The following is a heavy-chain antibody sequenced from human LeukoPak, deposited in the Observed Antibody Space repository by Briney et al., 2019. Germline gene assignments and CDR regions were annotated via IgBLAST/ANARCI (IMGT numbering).Heavy chain of an antibody. Sequence: ASVKVSCKVSGYTLTELSMHWVRQAPGQGLEWMGWINPNSGGTNYAQKFQGRVTMTRDTSISTAYMELNRLTSDDTAVYYCARIEMATISSDYWGQGTLVTVSS. CDR2: INPNSGGT. V-gene: IGHV1-2*02. CDR1: GYTLTELS. CDR3: ARIEMATISSDY. J-gene: IGHJ4*02. D-gene: IGHD5-24*01.